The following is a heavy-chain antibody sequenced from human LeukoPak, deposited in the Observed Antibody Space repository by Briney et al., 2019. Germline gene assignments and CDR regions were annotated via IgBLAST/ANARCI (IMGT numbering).Heavy chain of an antibody. J-gene: IGHJ6*02. CDR2: TSGSGGST. CDR3: AKPGIAAAHYYYGMDV. V-gene: IGHV3-23*01. D-gene: IGHD6-13*01. CDR1: GFTFSSYA. Sequence: GGSLRPSCAASGFTFSSYAMSWVRQAPGKGLEWVSATSGSGGSTYYADSVKGRFTISRDNSKNTLYLQMNSLRAEDTAVYYCAKPGIAAAHYYYGMDVWGQGTTVTVSS.